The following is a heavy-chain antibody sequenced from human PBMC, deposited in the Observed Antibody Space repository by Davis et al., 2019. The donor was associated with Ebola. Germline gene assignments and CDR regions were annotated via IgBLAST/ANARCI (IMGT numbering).Heavy chain of an antibody. V-gene: IGHV3-21*04. CDR2: ISTTSTYI. D-gene: IGHD6-19*01. CDR1: GFTFSDST. J-gene: IGHJ4*02. Sequence: GESLKISCAASGFTFSDSTMNWVRQAPGKGLEWVSSISTTSTYIYYSDSVKGRFTISRDNSKNTLYVQMNSLRAEDTAVYYYAKQKGSSGWYEVDNWGQGTLVTVSS. CDR3: AKQKGSSGWYEVDN.